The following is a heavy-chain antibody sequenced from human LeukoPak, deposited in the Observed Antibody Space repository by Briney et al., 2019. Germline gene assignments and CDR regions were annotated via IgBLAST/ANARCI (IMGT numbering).Heavy chain of an antibody. J-gene: IGHJ4*02. Sequence: PSETLSLTCTVSGGSIRSSSYCWGWIRQPPGKGLEWIGSIYYSGNTYYNPSLKSRVTISVDTSKKQFSLKLSSVTAADTAVYYCARQIFYYYDSTGLQSFDYWGQGALVTVSS. CDR1: GGSIRSSSYC. CDR3: ARQIFYYYDSTGLQSFDY. D-gene: IGHD3-22*01. V-gene: IGHV4-39*01. CDR2: IYYSGNT.